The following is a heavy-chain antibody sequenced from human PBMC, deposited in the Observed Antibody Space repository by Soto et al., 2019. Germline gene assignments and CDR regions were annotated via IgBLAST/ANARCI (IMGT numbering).Heavy chain of an antibody. CDR1: GDTFSRYA. CDR3: TRGWGHDSAAYYYAY. Sequence: SVKVSCKASGDTFSRYAISGVRQAPGQGLEWMGGIIPMFGTANYAQKFKGRVTITADESTNTAYMELRSLRSEDTAVYYCTRGWGHDSAAYYYAYWGQGTLVTVSS. V-gene: IGHV1-69*13. D-gene: IGHD3-22*01. J-gene: IGHJ4*02. CDR2: IIPMFGTA.